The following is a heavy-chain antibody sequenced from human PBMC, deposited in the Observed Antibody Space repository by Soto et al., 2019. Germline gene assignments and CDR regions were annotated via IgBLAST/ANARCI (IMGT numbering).Heavy chain of an antibody. CDR3: ARGFGRSHFDY. Sequence: SETLSLTCTVSGGSISSRDSYWGWIRQPPGKGLEWIGSFHYSGSTYYNPSLKSRVTISVDTSKNQLSLRVTSVTAADTAVYYCARGFGRSHFDYWGQGALVTVSS. V-gene: IGHV4-39*01. D-gene: IGHD3-16*01. CDR2: FHYSGST. J-gene: IGHJ4*02. CDR1: GGSISSRDSY.